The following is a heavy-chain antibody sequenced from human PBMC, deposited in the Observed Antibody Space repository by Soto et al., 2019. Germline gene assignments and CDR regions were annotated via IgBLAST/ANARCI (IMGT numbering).Heavy chain of an antibody. Sequence: EVQLVESGGGLVQPGGSLRLSCAASGFTFSSYEMNWVRQAPGKGLEWVSYISSSGSTIYYADSVKGRFTISRDNSKNTLFLQMNSLRAGDTALYYCAKFREYYQGSGSRTYYFYGMDVWGQGTTVTVSS. J-gene: IGHJ6*02. CDR3: AKFREYYQGSGSRTYYFYGMDV. CDR2: ISSSGSTI. V-gene: IGHV3-48*03. CDR1: GFTFSSYE. D-gene: IGHD3-10*01.